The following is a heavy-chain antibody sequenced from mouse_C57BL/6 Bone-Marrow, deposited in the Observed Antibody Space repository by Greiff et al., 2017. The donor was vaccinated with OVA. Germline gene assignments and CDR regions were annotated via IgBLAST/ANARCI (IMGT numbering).Heavy chain of an antibody. J-gene: IGHJ3*01. CDR3: AREDSNFPFAY. Sequence: QVQLKQPGAELVKPGASVKLSCKASGYTFTSYWMHWVKQRPGPGLEWIGMIHPNSGSTNYNEQFKRQATLTVDKSSSTASMQLSSLTSEDSAVYYCAREDSNFPFAYWGQGTLVTVSA. CDR2: IHPNSGST. CDR1: GYTFTSYW. D-gene: IGHD2-5*01. V-gene: IGHV1-64*01.